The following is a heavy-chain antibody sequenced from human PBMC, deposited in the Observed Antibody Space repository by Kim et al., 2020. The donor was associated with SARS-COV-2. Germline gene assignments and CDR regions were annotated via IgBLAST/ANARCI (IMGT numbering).Heavy chain of an antibody. D-gene: IGHD6-13*01. Sequence: GGSLRLSCAASGFTFSSYAMHWVRQAPGKGLEWVAVISYDGSNKYYADSVKGRFTISRDNSKNTLYLQMNSLRAEDTAVYYCARVVDAMADSSSWSPRTYYYYGMDVWGQGTTVTVSS. J-gene: IGHJ6*02. CDR3: ARVVDAMADSSSWSPRTYYYYGMDV. V-gene: IGHV3-30*04. CDR1: GFTFSSYA. CDR2: ISYDGSNK.